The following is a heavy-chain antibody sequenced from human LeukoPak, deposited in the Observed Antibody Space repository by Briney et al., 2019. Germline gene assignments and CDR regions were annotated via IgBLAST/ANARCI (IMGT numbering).Heavy chain of an antibody. CDR3: ASDSHHTFDY. Sequence: GGSLRLSCAASGFTFVSYWMSWVRQAPGKGLEWVAIIKHDGSERYYVDSVKGRFTISRDNAKNSLFLQMNTLRAEDTAVYYCASDSHHTFDYWGQGTLVNVSS. CDR1: GFTFVSYW. CDR2: IKHDGSER. V-gene: IGHV3-7*01. J-gene: IGHJ4*02.